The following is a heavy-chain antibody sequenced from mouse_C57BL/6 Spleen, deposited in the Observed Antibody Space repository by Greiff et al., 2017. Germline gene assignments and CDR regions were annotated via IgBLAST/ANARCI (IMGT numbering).Heavy chain of an antibody. V-gene: IGHV1-63*01. CDR1: GYTFTNYW. Sequence: QVQLQQSGAELVRPGTSVKMSCKASGYTFTNYWIGWAKQRPGHGLEWIGDIYPGGGYTNYNEKFKGKATLTADKSSSTAYMQFSSLTSEDSAIYYCARRSLSTMVTSWFAYWGQGTLVTVSA. J-gene: IGHJ3*01. CDR3: ARRSLSTMVTSWFAY. D-gene: IGHD2-2*01. CDR2: IYPGGGYT.